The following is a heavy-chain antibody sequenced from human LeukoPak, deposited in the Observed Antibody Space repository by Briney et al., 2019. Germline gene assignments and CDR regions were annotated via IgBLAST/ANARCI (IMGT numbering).Heavy chain of an antibody. V-gene: IGHV1-18*01. D-gene: IGHD6-19*01. CDR1: GYTFTSYD. CDR3: ASDLRTAVAGNWFDP. Sequence: GASVKVSCKASGYTFTSYDISWVRQAPGQGLEWMGWISAYNGNTNYAQKFQGRVTMTTDTSTSTAYMELRSLRSDDTAVYYCASDLRTAVAGNWFDPWGQGTLVTVSS. CDR2: ISAYNGNT. J-gene: IGHJ5*02.